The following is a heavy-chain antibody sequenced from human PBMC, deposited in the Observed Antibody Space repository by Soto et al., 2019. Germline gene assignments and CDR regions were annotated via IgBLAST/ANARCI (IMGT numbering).Heavy chain of an antibody. CDR1: GLTFSGYA. CDR2: ISYDGSNK. V-gene: IGHV3-30-3*01. J-gene: IGHJ6*02. CDR3: ARDYYRFNSGYGFSMDV. D-gene: IGHD5-12*01. Sequence: GGSMRLSCAAAGLTFSGYARHWVRQEPGKGLEWVAVISYDGSNKYYADSVKGRFTISRDNSKNTLYLQMNSLRAEDTAVYYCARDYYRFNSGYGFSMDVWGQGTTVTVSS.